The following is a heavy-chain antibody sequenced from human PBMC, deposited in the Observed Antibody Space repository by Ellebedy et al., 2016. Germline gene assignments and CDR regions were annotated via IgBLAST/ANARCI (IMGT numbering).Heavy chain of an antibody. D-gene: IGHD1-26*01. Sequence: SETLSLXXTVSGTSITSSSYHWACIRQPPGKGLEWIGSIYYTGATDYSPSLKSRATISVDTSKNHFSLKLTSVSAADTAVYYCASIVGARPPGTWGQGTLVTVSS. CDR2: IYYTGAT. CDR3: ASIVGARPPGT. CDR1: GTSITSSSYH. V-gene: IGHV4-39*07. J-gene: IGHJ4*02.